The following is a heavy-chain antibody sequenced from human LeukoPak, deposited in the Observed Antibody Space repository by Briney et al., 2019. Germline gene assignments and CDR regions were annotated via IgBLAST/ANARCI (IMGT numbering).Heavy chain of an antibody. CDR3: ANSQYSGDYGLFDY. D-gene: IGHD4-17*01. CDR2: ISYDGSNK. V-gene: IGHV3-30*18. Sequence: GRSLRLSCAASGFTFSSYGMHRVRQAPGKGLEWVAAISYDGSNKYYADSVKGRFTISRDNSKNTLYLQMNSLRAEDTAVYYCANSQYSGDYGLFDYWGQGTLVTVSS. J-gene: IGHJ4*02. CDR1: GFTFSSYG.